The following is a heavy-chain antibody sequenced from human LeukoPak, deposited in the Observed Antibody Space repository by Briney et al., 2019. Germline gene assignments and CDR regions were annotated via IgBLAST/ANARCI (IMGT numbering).Heavy chain of an antibody. CDR3: AREEAATVTTAMFDP. J-gene: IGHJ5*02. CDR2: IYYTGRT. D-gene: IGHD4-11*01. CDR1: GGSISTNTHY. V-gene: IGHV4-39*07. Sequence: SETLSLTCSVSGGSISTNTHYWGWIRQPPGKGLEWIGTIYYTGRTYYNTSLKSRVTISVDTSKNQFSLRLNSVTAADTAVYYCAREEAATVTTAMFDPWGQGILVTASS.